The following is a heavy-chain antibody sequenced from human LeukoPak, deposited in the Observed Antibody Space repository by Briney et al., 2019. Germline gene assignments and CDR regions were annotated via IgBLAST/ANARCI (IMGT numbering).Heavy chain of an antibody. CDR2: ISSSGSYI. J-gene: IGHJ4*02. D-gene: IGHD5-18*01. Sequence: GGSLRLSCAASGFTFSSYSMNWVRQAPGKGLEWVSSISSSGSYIYYADSVKGRFTISRDNAKNSLYLQMNSLRAEDTAVYYCARRRGSYGPTDYWGQGTLVTVSS. V-gene: IGHV3-21*01. CDR3: ARRRGSYGPTDY. CDR1: GFTFSSYS.